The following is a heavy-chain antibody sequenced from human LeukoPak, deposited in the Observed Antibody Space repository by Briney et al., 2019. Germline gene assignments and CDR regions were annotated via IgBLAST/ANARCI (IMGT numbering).Heavy chain of an antibody. V-gene: IGHV4-59*08. CDR3: ARHGVDYTFDY. CDR1: GGSISSYY. Sequence: SETLSLTCTVSGGSISSYYWSWIRQPPGTGLEWIGYSSDSGSANSNPSLNSRVTISVDTSKNQFSLKVRSVTAADTAVYYCARHGVDYTFDYWGQGTLITVSS. CDR2: SSDSGSA. J-gene: IGHJ4*02. D-gene: IGHD4-11*01.